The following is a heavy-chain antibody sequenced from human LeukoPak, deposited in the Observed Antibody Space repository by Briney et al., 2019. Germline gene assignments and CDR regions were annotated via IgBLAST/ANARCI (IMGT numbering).Heavy chain of an antibody. V-gene: IGHV1-18*01. CDR1: GYTFTSYG. Sequence: ASVKVSCEASGYTFTSYGISWVRQAPGQGLEWMGWISAYNGNTNYAQKLQGRVTMTTDTSTSTAYMELRSLRSDDTAVYYCARVITIFGVVITPDYFDYWGQGTLVTVSS. CDR3: ARVITIFGVVITPDYFDY. D-gene: IGHD3-3*01. CDR2: ISAYNGNT. J-gene: IGHJ4*02.